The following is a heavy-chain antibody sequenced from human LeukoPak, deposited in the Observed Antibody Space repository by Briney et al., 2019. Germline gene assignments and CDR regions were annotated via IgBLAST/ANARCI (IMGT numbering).Heavy chain of an antibody. D-gene: IGHD1-26*01. Sequence: PGASLLLSCAASGFTISSSYIGWVRQAPGKGLEWVSVIYSGGSTNYAHSFKGRFTISRDNSKNTLYLQMNSLRGEDTAVYYCARLSGSYYEADYWGQGTLVTVSS. V-gene: IGHV3-53*01. CDR1: GFTISSSY. J-gene: IGHJ4*02. CDR2: IYSGGST. CDR3: ARLSGSYYEADY.